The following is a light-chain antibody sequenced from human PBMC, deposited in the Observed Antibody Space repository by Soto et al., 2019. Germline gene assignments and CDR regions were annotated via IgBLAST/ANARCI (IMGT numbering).Light chain of an antibody. Sequence: EIVMTQSPDTLSVSPGERATLSCRASQSVSTNLAWYQQKPGQAPRLLIYGASTRATGIPARFSGSGSGTEFTLTISNLQSEDFAVYYCQQHHSWPLTFGGGTKVEIK. CDR2: GAS. J-gene: IGKJ4*01. CDR1: QSVSTN. CDR3: QQHHSWPLT. V-gene: IGKV3-15*01.